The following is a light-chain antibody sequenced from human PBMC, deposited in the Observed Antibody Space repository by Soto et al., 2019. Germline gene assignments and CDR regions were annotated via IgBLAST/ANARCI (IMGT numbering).Light chain of an antibody. CDR3: NSYASSSTPYV. J-gene: IGLJ1*01. CDR2: DVS. CDR1: GSDVGGYDY. V-gene: IGLV2-14*01. Sequence: QSALTQPASVSGSPGQSITISCTGTGSDVGGYDYVSWYQQHPGKAPKLMIYDVSRRPSGVSYRFSGSKSGNTASLTISGLQAEDEAEYYCNSYASSSTPYVFGTGTKVTVL.